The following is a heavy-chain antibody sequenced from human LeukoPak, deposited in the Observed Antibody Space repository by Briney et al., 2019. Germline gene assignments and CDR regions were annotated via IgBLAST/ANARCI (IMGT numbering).Heavy chain of an antibody. CDR2: IRTKANNYAT. D-gene: IGHD2-21*02. CDR3: SRHEALPGDY. J-gene: IGHJ4*02. V-gene: IGHV3-73*01. CDR1: GFXFSGST. Sequence: GGSLRLSCAASGFXFSGSTVHWVRQASGKGLDWVGHIRTKANNYATAYAASVKGRFTISRDDSKNTAYLQMNSLKIEDTAVYYCSRHEALPGDYWGQGTLVTVSS.